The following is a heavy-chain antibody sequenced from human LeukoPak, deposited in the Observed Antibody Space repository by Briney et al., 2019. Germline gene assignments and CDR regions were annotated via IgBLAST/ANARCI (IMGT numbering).Heavy chain of an antibody. CDR2: INPSGGST. CDR1: GYTITTDY. J-gene: IGHJ6*03. V-gene: IGHV1-46*01. D-gene: IGHD3-10*01. Sequence: GASVKVSCKASGYTITTDYIHWVRQAPGQGLEWMGIINPSGGSTTYAQKFQGRVIMTGDTSTSTVYMELRSLRSEDTAVYYCARARGSGSYYGHDYYYYYYMDVWGQGTTVTVSS. CDR3: ARARGSGSYYGHDYYYYYYMDV.